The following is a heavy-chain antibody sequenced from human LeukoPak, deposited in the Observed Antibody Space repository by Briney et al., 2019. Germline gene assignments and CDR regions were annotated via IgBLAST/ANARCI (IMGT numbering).Heavy chain of an antibody. D-gene: IGHD5-24*01. CDR1: GDSISTYY. Sequence: SETLSLTCTVSGDSISTYYWSWIRQPPGKGLEWIGYIYYRVTSDYNPSLKSRVTISVDTSKNQFSLKLSSVTAADTAVYYCAGDGYKTNWYFDLWGRGTLVTVSS. CDR2: IYYRVTS. V-gene: IGHV4-59*01. CDR3: AGDGYKTNWYFDL. J-gene: IGHJ2*01.